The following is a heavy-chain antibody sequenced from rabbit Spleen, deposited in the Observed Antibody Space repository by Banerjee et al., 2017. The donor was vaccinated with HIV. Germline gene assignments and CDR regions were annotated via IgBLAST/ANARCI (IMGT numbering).Heavy chain of an antibody. CDR2: IYAGSSGST. CDR1: GFSFSSIYH. CDR3: ARYIRSYDYFDL. J-gene: IGHJ4*01. Sequence: QEQLVESGGGLVKPGGTLTLTCTASGFSFSSIYHMCWVRQAPGKGLEWIACIYAGSSGSTCDASWAKGRFAISKTSTTVTLEMTSLTAADTATYFCARYIRSYDYFDLWGPGTLVTVS. V-gene: IGHV1S45*01. D-gene: IGHD8-1*01.